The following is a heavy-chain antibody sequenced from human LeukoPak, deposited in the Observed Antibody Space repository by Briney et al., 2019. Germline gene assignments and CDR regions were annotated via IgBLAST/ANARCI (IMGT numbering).Heavy chain of an antibody. J-gene: IGHJ6*03. CDR1: GDSISSHY. V-gene: IGHV4-59*11. CDR3: ARDYDFWSGYYTDYYYYMDV. Sequence: PSETLSLTCTVSGDSISSHYWSWIRQPPGKGLEWIGYIYYSGSTDYNPSLKSRVTMSVDTSKNQFSLKLSSVTAADTAVYYCARDYDFWSGYYTDYYYYMDVWGKGTTVTVSS. CDR2: IYYSGST. D-gene: IGHD3-3*01.